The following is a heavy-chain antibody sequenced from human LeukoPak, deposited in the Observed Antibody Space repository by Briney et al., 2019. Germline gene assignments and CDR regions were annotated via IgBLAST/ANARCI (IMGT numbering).Heavy chain of an antibody. V-gene: IGHV3-30*18. CDR1: GFTFSSYG. Sequence: GGSLRLSCAAPGFTFSSYGMHWVRQAPGKGLEWVAVISYDGSNKYYADSVKGRFTISRDNSKNTLYLQMNSLRAEDTAVYYCAKDRELTKTPFDYWGQGTLVTVSS. CDR2: ISYDGSNK. CDR3: AKDRELTKTPFDY. D-gene: IGHD1-7*01. J-gene: IGHJ4*02.